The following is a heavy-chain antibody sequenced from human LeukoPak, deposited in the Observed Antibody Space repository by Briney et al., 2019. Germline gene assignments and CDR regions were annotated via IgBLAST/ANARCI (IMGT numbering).Heavy chain of an antibody. D-gene: IGHD6-13*01. CDR2: IYYSGSA. CDR1: GGSISSSSYY. Sequence: SETLSLTCTVSGGSISSSSYYWCWIRQPPGKGLEWIGSIYYSGSAYYNPSLKSRVTISVDTSKNQFSLKLSSVTAADTAVYYCATPWGSRQQLVSDWGQGTLVTVSS. V-gene: IGHV4-39*07. J-gene: IGHJ4*02. CDR3: ATPWGSRQQLVSD.